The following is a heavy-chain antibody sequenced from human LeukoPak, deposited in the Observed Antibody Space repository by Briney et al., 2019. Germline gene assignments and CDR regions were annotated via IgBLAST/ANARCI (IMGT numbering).Heavy chain of an antibody. CDR3: ARPNRGTMVRGVIRGGSFDY. D-gene: IGHD3-10*01. J-gene: IGHJ4*02. V-gene: IGHV4-34*01. CDR1: GGSFSGYY. Sequence: SETLSLTCAVYGGSFSGYYWSWIRQPPGKGLEWIGEINHSGSTNYNPSLKSRVTISVDTSKNQFSLKLSSVTAADTAVYYCARPNRGTMVRGVIRGGSFDYWGQGTLVTVSS. CDR2: INHSGST.